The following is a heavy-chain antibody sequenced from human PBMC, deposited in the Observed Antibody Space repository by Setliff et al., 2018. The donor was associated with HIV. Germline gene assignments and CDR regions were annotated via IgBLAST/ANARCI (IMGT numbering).Heavy chain of an antibody. V-gene: IGHV5-51*01. CDR1: GDSFSGYRFASYY. Sequence: PGESLKISCKASGDSFSGYRFASYYIGWVRQSPGKGLEWMGIIHPGDSDTRYSPSFQGQVTISADKSISTAYLQWSSLKAADTAMYFCVRHAWRLWLAPIESWGQGTLVTVSS. J-gene: IGHJ4*02. CDR3: VRHAWRLWLAPIES. D-gene: IGHD6-19*01. CDR2: IHPGDSDT.